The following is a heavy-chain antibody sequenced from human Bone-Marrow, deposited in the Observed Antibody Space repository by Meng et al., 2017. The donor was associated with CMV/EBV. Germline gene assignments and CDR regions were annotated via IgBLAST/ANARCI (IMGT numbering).Heavy chain of an antibody. D-gene: IGHD3-10*01. CDR2: ISSSSSYI. J-gene: IGHJ4*01. Sequence: GESLKISCAASGFTFSSYSMNWVRQAPGKGLEWVSSISSSSSYIYYADSVKGRFTISRDNAKNSLYLQMNSLRAEDTAVYYCARAIRHPGVLDYWGQGTLVTVSS. CDR3: ARAIRHPGVLDY. CDR1: GFTFSSYS. V-gene: IGHV3-21*04.